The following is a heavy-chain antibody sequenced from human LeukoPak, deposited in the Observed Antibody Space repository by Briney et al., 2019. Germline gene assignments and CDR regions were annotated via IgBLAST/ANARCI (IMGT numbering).Heavy chain of an antibody. CDR3: ARDHNWNEKVFDP. D-gene: IGHD1-1*01. J-gene: IGHJ5*02. V-gene: IGHV3-21*01. CDR1: GFTFSSYS. CDR2: ISSSSSYI. Sequence: GGSLRLSCAASGFTFSSYSMNWVRQAPGKGLEWVSSISSSSSYIYYADSVKGRFTISRDNAKNSLYLQMNSLRAEDTAVYYCARDHNWNEKVFDPWGQGTLVTVSS.